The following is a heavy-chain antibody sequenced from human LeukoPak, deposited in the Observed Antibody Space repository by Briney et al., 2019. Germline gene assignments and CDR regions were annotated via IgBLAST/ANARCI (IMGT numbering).Heavy chain of an antibody. CDR2: INQDGSEK. Sequence: GGSLRLSCAASRITFSRFWMSWVRQAPGKGLQWVASINQDGSEKHYVDSVKGRFTISRDNAEDSLYLQMNSLRAEDTAVYYCASGGHLDYWGQGALVTVAS. CDR1: RITFSRFW. CDR3: ASGGHLDY. D-gene: IGHD3-16*01. J-gene: IGHJ4*02. V-gene: IGHV3-7*03.